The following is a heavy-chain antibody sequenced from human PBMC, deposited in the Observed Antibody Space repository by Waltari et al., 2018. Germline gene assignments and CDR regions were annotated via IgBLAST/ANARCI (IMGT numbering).Heavy chain of an antibody. CDR1: GCSLTSSV. V-gene: IGHV3-30*02. D-gene: IGHD2-2*02. CDR3: AKSDRSGYCSTASCYKNWFFDL. CDR2: IRYDGNKN. J-gene: IGHJ2*01. Sequence: LVDFGGGVVQPWGSVTLSWAVSGCSLTSSVMRWGALAHGKGLEWVSFIRYDGNKNYYAESVKGRFTISRDNSKKMLYLEMNSLRAEDTAVYYCAKSDRSGYCSTASCYKNWFFDLWGRGTLVTVSS.